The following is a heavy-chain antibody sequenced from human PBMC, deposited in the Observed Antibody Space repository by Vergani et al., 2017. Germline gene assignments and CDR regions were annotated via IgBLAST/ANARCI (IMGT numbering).Heavy chain of an antibody. J-gene: IGHJ2*01. Sequence: QVRLEESGPGLVKPSETLSLTCSVSGYSIGSGFHWAWIRQSPGEGLQWFTSIHNRGKTYHNPSLKSRVSVSLDTSKNLFSLNLTSVTATYTAVYYCARSQGDYWYFDLWGPGSLVTVSS. CDR3: ARSQGDYWYFDL. D-gene: IGHD2-21*01. CDR1: GYSIGSGFH. V-gene: IGHV4-38-2*01. CDR2: IHNRGKT.